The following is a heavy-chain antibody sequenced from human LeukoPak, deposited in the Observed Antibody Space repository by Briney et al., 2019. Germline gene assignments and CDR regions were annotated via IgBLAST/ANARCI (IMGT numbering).Heavy chain of an antibody. CDR1: GGSISSSSYY. Sequence: SETLSLTCTVSGGSISSSSYYWGWIRQPPGKGLEWIGSIYYSGSTYYNPSLKSRVTISVDTSKNQFSLKLSSVTAADTAVYYCARLISYSSYGSPPGLPNDYWGQGTLVTVSS. D-gene: IGHD5-18*01. J-gene: IGHJ4*02. CDR2: IYYSGST. CDR3: ARLISYSSYGSPPGLPNDY. V-gene: IGHV4-39*01.